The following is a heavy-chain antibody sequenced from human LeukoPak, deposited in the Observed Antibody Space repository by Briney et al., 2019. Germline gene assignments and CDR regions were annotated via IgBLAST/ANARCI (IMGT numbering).Heavy chain of an antibody. D-gene: IGHD1-26*01. V-gene: IGHV3-13*01. CDR1: GFTFSNYD. CDR2: IGTAGDI. Sequence: GGSLRPSCAASGFTFSNYDTHWVRQATGKGLEWVSGIGTAGDIYYPGSVKGRFTISRENAKNSLYLQMNSLRAGDTALYYCARDKIEGPTFLDYWGQGALVTVSS. CDR3: ARDKIEGPTFLDY. J-gene: IGHJ4*02.